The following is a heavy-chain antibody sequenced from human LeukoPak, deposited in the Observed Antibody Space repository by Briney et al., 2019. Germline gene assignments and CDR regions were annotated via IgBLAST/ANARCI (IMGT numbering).Heavy chain of an antibody. CDR2: IIGSGGTT. V-gene: IGHV3-23*01. Sequence: GGSLTLSCAASGFTFSSYAMSWVRQAPGKGLEWVSAIIGSGGTTYYAASVKGRFTISRDNSKNTLYLQMNSLRAEDTAVYYCAKLSPRGSEVVVITSFDYWGQGTLVTVSS. J-gene: IGHJ4*02. CDR3: AKLSPRGSEVVVITSFDY. D-gene: IGHD3-22*01. CDR1: GFTFSSYA.